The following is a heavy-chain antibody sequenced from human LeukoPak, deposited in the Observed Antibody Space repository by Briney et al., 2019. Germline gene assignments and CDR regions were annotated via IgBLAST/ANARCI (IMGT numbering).Heavy chain of an antibody. V-gene: IGHV3-48*01. CDR1: GFTFSSYS. Sequence: GGSLRLSCAASGFTFSSYSMNWVRQAPGKGLEWVSYISSSSSTIYYADSVKGRFTISRDNAKNSLYLQMNSLRAEDTAVYYCAKYYYDSSGYYYEPSYYYYYYYMDVWGKGTTVTVSS. J-gene: IGHJ6*03. CDR2: ISSSSSTI. CDR3: AKYYYDSSGYYYEPSYYYYYYYMDV. D-gene: IGHD3-22*01.